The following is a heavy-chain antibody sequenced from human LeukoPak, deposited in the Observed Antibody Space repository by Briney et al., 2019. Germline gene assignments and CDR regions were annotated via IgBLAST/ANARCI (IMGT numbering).Heavy chain of an antibody. CDR2: INRSGST. CDR3: ARRMEYYYDSSGYKDDY. D-gene: IGHD3-22*01. V-gene: IGHV4-34*01. CDR1: GGSFSGYY. J-gene: IGHJ4*02. Sequence: PSETLSLTCAVYGGSFSGYYWSWIRQPPGKGLEWIGEINRSGSTNYNPSLKSRVTISVDTSKNQFSLKLSSVTAADTAVYYCARRMEYYYDSSGYKDDYWGQGTLVTVSS.